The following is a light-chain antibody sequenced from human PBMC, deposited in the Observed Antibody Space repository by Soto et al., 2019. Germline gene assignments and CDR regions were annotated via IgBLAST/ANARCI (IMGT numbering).Light chain of an antibody. CDR1: QSVSSN. J-gene: IGKJ4*01. CDR2: GAS. Sequence: EIVMTQSPATLSVSPGERATLSCRASQSVSSNLAWYQQKPGQAPRLLIYGASTMATGIPARFSGSGSGPEFTLTIRSLQSEDFAVYYCQSYNNWPPLIFGGGTKVEIK. CDR3: QSYNNWPPLI. V-gene: IGKV3-15*01.